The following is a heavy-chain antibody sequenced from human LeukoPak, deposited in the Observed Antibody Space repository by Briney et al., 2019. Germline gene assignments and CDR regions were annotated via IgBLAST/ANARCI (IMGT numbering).Heavy chain of an antibody. Sequence: QPGGSLRLSCTASGFTFSNYAMSWVRQAPGNVLESVSTIFGYGGSTYYAGSVEGRFTISRDNSKNTLYLQLNSLTVEDTATYYCAKMAGYNSRFDYWGQGTLVTVAS. V-gene: IGHV3-23*01. CDR3: AKMAGYNSRFDY. J-gene: IGHJ4*02. CDR1: GFTFSNYA. CDR2: IFGYGGST. D-gene: IGHD6-13*01.